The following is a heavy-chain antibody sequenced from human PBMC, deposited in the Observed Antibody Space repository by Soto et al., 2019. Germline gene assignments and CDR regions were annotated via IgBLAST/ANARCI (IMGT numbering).Heavy chain of an antibody. CDR1: GYSISSGYY. CDR2: IYYSGST. Sequence: PSETLSLTCAVSGYSISSGYYWGWIRQPPGKGLEWIGSIYYSGSTYYNPSLRGRLTITIDTSKNQFSLQLSSVTAADTAVFFCARHPHDYGGSSWATGYFDSWGQGTLVTVSS. D-gene: IGHD2-15*01. V-gene: IGHV4-38-2*01. CDR3: ARHPHDYGGSSWATGYFDS. J-gene: IGHJ4*02.